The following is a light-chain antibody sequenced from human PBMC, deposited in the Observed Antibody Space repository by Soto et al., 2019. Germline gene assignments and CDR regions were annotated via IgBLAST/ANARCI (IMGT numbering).Light chain of an antibody. V-gene: IGLV2-14*01. Sequence: QSVLTQPASVSGSPGQSITISCTGTSSDVGGYNYVSWYQQHPGKAPKLMIYDVSNRPSGVSNRFSGSKSGNTASLTISGLQAEDEADYYCSSYTSRRTLGLYVFGTGTKVTVL. J-gene: IGLJ1*01. CDR2: DVS. CDR1: SSDVGGYNY. CDR3: SSYTSRRTLGLYV.